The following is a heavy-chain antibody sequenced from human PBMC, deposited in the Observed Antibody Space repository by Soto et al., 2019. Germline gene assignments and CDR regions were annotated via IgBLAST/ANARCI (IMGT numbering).Heavy chain of an antibody. CDR1: GGSISSVGYY. V-gene: IGHV4-31*03. Sequence: QVLLQESGPGLVKPSQTLSLTCTVSGGSISSVGYYWNWIRQHPGKGLEWIGYIYYSGSTYYNPSLKSRVTMSVDTSKNQFSLQLTSGTAEDTAVYFWARGRPAATGWFDPWGQGTLVIVSS. D-gene: IGHD2-2*01. CDR3: ARGRPAATGWFDP. CDR2: IYYSGST. J-gene: IGHJ5*02.